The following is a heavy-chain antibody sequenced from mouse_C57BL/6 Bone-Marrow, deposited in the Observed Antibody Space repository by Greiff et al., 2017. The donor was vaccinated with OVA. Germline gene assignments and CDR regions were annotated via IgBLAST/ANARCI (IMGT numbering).Heavy chain of an antibody. J-gene: IGHJ2*01. V-gene: IGHV5-4*03. CDR1: GFTFSSYA. Sequence: EVKVVESGGGLVKPGGSLKLSCAASGFTFSSYAMSWVRQTPEKRLEWVATISDGGSYTYYPDNVKGRFTISRDNAKNNLYLQMSHLKSEDTAMYYCARRYYFDYWGQGTTLTVSS. CDR2: ISDGGSYT. CDR3: ARRYYFDY.